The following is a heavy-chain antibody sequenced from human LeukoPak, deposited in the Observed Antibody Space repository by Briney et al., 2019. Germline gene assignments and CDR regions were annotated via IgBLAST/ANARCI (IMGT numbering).Heavy chain of an antibody. CDR2: IDPSDSYT. CDR1: GYSFTTYW. Sequence: GEALRISCKGSGYSFTTYWISWVRQMPGKGLEWMGRIDPSDSYTNYSPSFQGHVTISADKSISTAYLQWSSLKASDTAMYYCARHIAATPEYFQHWGQGTLVTVSS. J-gene: IGHJ1*01. V-gene: IGHV5-10-1*01. CDR3: ARHIAATPEYFQH. D-gene: IGHD2-21*01.